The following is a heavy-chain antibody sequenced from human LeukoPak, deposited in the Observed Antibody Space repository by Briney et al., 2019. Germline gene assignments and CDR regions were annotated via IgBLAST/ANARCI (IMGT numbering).Heavy chain of an antibody. J-gene: IGHJ6*04. CDR3: ARTRGYSYGYVDYGMDV. Sequence: PSETLSLTCAVYGGSFGGYYWSWIRQPPGKGLEWIGEINHSGSTNYNPSLKSRVTISVDTSKNQFSLKLSSVTAADTAVYYCARTRGYSYGYVDYGMDVWGKGTTVTVSS. V-gene: IGHV4-34*01. CDR2: INHSGST. D-gene: IGHD5-18*01. CDR1: GGSFGGYY.